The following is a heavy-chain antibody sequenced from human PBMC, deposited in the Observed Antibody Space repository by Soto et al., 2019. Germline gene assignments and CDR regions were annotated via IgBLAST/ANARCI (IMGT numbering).Heavy chain of an antibody. D-gene: IGHD3-16*01. CDR1: GCTYSSYA. J-gene: IGHJ4*02. V-gene: IGHV1-69*13. Sequence: ASVKVSCKASGCTYSSYAISWVRQAPGQGLEWMGGIIPIFGTANYAQKFQGRVTITADESTSTAYMELSSLRSEDTAVYYCAGGPTDYFDYWGQGTVVTLSS. CDR2: IIPIFGTA. CDR3: AGGPTDYFDY.